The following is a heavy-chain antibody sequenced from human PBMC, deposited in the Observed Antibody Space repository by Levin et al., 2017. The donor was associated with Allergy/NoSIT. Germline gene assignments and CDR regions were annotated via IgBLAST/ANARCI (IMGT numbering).Heavy chain of an antibody. CDR1: GFTFNNYA. D-gene: IGHD6-19*01. CDR2: IINSGVGT. V-gene: IGHV3-23*01. Sequence: PSETLSLTCAASGFTFNNYAMSWVRQAPGKGLEWVSAIINSGVGTYYADSVKGRFTISRDNSKNTMYLQMNSLRAEDTAVYFCAKDAIRGSDQPYHFDYWGQGTLVTASS. CDR3: AKDAIRGSDQPYHFDY. J-gene: IGHJ4*02.